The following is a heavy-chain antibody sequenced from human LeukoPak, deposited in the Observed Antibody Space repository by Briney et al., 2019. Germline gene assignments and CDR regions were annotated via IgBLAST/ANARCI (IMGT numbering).Heavy chain of an antibody. J-gene: IGHJ5*02. CDR2: INHSGST. CDR1: GGSFSGYY. CDR3: ARGLNIVVVPAAMTSRNLSGKNWFDP. V-gene: IGHV4-34*01. D-gene: IGHD2-2*01. Sequence: SETLSLTCAVYGGSFSGYYWSWIRQSPGKGLEWIGEINHSGSTNYNPSLKSRVTISVDTSKNQFSLKLSSVTAADTAVYYCARGLNIVVVPAAMTSRNLSGKNWFDPWGQGTLVTVSS.